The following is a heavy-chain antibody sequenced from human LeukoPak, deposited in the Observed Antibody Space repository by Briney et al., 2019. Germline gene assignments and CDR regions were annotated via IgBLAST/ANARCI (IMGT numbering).Heavy chain of an antibody. CDR3: ARAHTTGWY. Sequence: ASVKVSRKSSGYTFIYYYVHWVRQAPGQGLEWMGWINPNAGGTNYAQKFQGRVTMAWDTSITTTYMELSRLTSDDTAVYYCARAHTTGWYWGKGTQVTVSS. J-gene: IGHJ4*02. CDR2: INPNAGGT. CDR1: GYTFIYYY. D-gene: IGHD6-19*01. V-gene: IGHV1-2*02.